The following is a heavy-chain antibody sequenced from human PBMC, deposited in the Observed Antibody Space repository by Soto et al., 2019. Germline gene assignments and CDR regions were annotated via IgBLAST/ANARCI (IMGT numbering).Heavy chain of an antibody. CDR2: ISGSGGST. CDR1: GFTFSSYA. CDR3: AKDIAAAGYYYYGMDV. J-gene: IGHJ6*02. Sequence: EVQLVETGGGLIQPGGSLRLSCAASGFTFSSYAMSWFRQAPGKGLEWVSAISGSGGSTYYADSVKGRFTISRDNSKNTLYLQMNSLRAEDTAVYYCAKDIAAAGYYYYGMDVWGQGTTVTVSS. V-gene: IGHV3-23*04. D-gene: IGHD6-13*01.